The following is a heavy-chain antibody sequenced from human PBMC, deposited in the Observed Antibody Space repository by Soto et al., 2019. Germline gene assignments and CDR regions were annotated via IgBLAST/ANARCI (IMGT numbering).Heavy chain of an antibody. CDR1: GDTFTTNS. CDR3: ARGLLYATTYFDY. D-gene: IGHD2-8*01. V-gene: IGHV1-69*06. Sequence: QVQLVQSGAEVKKPGSSVKVSCKASGDTFTTNSLNWVRQAPGQGLEWMGGIIPVVGTTKYAQKYQDRVTLTGDKSTNAAYMELSSLRSDDTAVYYCARGLLYATTYFDYCGQGTPVTVSS. CDR2: IIPVVGTT. J-gene: IGHJ4*02.